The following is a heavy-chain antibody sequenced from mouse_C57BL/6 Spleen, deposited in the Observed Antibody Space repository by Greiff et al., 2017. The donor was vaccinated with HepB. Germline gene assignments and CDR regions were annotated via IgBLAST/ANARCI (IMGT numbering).Heavy chain of an antibody. J-gene: IGHJ3*01. Sequence: VQLQQSGPELVKPGASVKLSCKASGYTFTSYDINWVKQRPGQGLEWIGWIYPRDGSTKYNEKFKGKATLTVDTSSSTAYMELHSLTSEDSAVYFWARGVYSNYSAWFAYWGQGTLVTVSA. CDR3: ARGVYSNYSAWFAY. V-gene: IGHV1-85*01. CDR1: GYTFTSYD. CDR2: IYPRDGST. D-gene: IGHD2-5*01.